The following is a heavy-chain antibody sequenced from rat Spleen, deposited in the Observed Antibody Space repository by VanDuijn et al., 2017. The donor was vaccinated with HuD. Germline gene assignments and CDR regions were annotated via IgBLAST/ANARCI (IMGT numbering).Heavy chain of an antibody. CDR3: ARSDYSSPYYFDY. J-gene: IGHJ2*01. CDR2: IWGNGNA. D-gene: IGHD1-2*01. Sequence: QVQLKESGPGLVKPSLTLSLTCTVSGFSLSNYGVLWVRQPPGKGLEWMGVIWGNGNANYHSALKSRLSISRDTSKSQVFLKMNNLQTEDTAMYFCARSDYSSPYYFDYWGPGVMVTVSS. V-gene: IGHV2S61*01. CDR1: GFSLSNYG.